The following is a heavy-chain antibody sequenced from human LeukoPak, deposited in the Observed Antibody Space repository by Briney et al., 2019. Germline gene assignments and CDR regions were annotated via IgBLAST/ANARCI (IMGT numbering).Heavy chain of an antibody. D-gene: IGHD3-9*01. Sequence: GGSLRLSCSASGFTFSSYAMHWVRQAPGKGLEYVSAISSNGGSTYYADSVKGRFTISRDNSKNTLYLQMSSLRAEDTAVYYCVKIYYDILTGYPRWGQGTLVTVSS. CDR2: ISSNGGST. V-gene: IGHV3-64D*06. CDR3: VKIYYDILTGYPR. J-gene: IGHJ4*02. CDR1: GFTFSSYA.